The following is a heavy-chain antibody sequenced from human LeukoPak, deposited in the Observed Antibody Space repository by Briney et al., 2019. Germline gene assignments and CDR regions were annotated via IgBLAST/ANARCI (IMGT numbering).Heavy chain of an antibody. J-gene: IGHJ4*02. CDR1: GGSISYYY. D-gene: IGHD4-17*01. CDR3: ARGTVTTLFDY. V-gene: IGHV4-4*07. CDR2: LYTSGST. Sequence: SETLSLTCFVTGGSISYYYWSWIRQPAGKGLERIGRLYTSGSTDDNPSLKSRVTMSVDTSKNQFSLKLRSVTAADTAVYYCARGTVTTLFDYWGQGTLVTVSS.